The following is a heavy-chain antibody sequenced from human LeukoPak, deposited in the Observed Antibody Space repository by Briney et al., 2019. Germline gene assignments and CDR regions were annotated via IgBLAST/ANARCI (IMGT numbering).Heavy chain of an antibody. Sequence: GGSLRLSCAASGFTFNTFWMSWVRQAPGKGLEWVANIKQDGSEKYYVDSVKGRFTIARDSAMNSLYLQMNSLRGEDTAVYYCARGPYYFDYWGQGTLVTVSS. J-gene: IGHJ4*02. CDR3: ARGPYYFDY. CDR2: IKQDGSEK. CDR1: GFTFNTFW. V-gene: IGHV3-7*01.